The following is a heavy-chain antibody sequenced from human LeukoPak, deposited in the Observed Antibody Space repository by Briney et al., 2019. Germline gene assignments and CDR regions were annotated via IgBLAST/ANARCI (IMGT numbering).Heavy chain of an antibody. J-gene: IGHJ4*02. CDR2: IYYSGST. Sequence: SETLSLTCTVSGGSISSYYWSWIRQPPGKGLEWIGYIYYSGSTNYNPSLKSRVTISVDTSKNQFSLKLSSVTAEDTAVYYCAKDQVEGESPDDYGDYGYFDYWGQGTLVTVSS. V-gene: IGHV4-59*01. CDR1: GGSISSYY. CDR3: AKDQVEGESPDDYGDYGYFDY. D-gene: IGHD4-17*01.